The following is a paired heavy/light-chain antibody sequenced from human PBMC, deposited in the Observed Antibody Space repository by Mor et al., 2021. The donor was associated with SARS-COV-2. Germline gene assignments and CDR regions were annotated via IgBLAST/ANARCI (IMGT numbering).Light chain of an antibody. CDR1: QRISRW. V-gene: IGKV1-5*03. CDR3: QQYNTYWT. Sequence: DIQMTQFPSTLSASVGDRVTITCRASQRISRWLAWYQQKPGKAPKLLIYKASNLDSGVPSRFSGSGSGTEFTLTINSLQPDDFATYYCQQYNTYWTFGQGTKVEIK. J-gene: IGKJ1*01. CDR2: KAS.
Heavy chain of an antibody. D-gene: IGHD4-17*01. CDR1: GFSLSTSGVA. J-gene: IGHJ4*02. CDR3: AHRSDYNDRHLFDY. V-gene: IGHV2-5*02. CDR2: IYWDDDK. Sequence: QITLKESGPTLVKPTQTLTLTCTFSGFSLSTSGVAVGWIRQPPGKALEWLALIYWDDDKRYSPSLKTRLTITKDTSKNQVALTMTHMDPVDTATYYCAHRSDYNDRHLFDYWGQGTLVTVSS.